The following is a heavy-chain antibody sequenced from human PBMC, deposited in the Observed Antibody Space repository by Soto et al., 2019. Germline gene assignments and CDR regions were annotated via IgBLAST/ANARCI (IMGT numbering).Heavy chain of an antibody. CDR1: GFTFSSYG. V-gene: IGHV3-33*01. J-gene: IGHJ6*02. CDR3: ATESHV. Sequence: QVQLVESGGGVVQPGRSLRLSCAASGFTFSSYGMHWVRQAPGKGLEWVAVIWYDGSNKYYADSVTGRFTISRDNSKNTLHLQMNSLRAEDTAVYYCATESHVWGQGTTVTVSS. CDR2: IWYDGSNK.